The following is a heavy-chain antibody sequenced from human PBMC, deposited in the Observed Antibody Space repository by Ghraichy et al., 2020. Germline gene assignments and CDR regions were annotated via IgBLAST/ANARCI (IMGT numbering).Heavy chain of an antibody. CDR1: GFVFSPFA. J-gene: IGHJ6*03. CDR2: ISYDGSNK. V-gene: IGHV3-30-3*01. CDR3: ARDSITMVRGAPIGYYYYYYYMDV. D-gene: IGHD3-10*01. Sequence: GGSLRLSWAGCGFVFSPFARHWVVRRPVQGLEWVAVISYDGSNKYYADSVKGRFTISRDNSKNTLYLQMNSLRAEDTAVYYCARDSITMVRGAPIGYYYYYYYMDVWGKGTSVTVSS.